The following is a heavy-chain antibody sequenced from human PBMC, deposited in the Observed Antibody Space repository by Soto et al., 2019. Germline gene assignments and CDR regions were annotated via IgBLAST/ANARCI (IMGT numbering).Heavy chain of an antibody. Sequence: SETLSLTCTVSGGSISSSSYYWGWIRQPPGKGLEWIGSIYYSGSTYYNPSLKSRVTISVDTSKNQFSLKLSSVAAADTAVYYCASSSALAYYDFWSGYYPQGWFDPWGQGTLVTVSS. CDR2: IYYSGST. J-gene: IGHJ5*02. CDR3: ASSSALAYYDFWSGYYPQGWFDP. CDR1: GGSISSSSYY. D-gene: IGHD3-3*01. V-gene: IGHV4-39*01.